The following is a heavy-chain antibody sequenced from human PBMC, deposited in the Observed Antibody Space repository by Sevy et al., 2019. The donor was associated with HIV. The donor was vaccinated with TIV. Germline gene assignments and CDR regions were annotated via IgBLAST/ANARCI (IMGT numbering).Heavy chain of an antibody. CDR1: GGTFTSYG. J-gene: IGHJ3*02. D-gene: IGHD3-22*01. V-gene: IGHV1-69*13. CDR2: YTPIFGTT. CDR3: ARLYHDGSAVQAFDI. Sequence: ASVKVSCKASGGTFTSYGLSWVRQAPGQGLEWVGTYTPIFGTTNYAQKFQGRITIAADESTSTAYMELSSLRSEDSAVYSCARLYHDGSAVQAFDIWGQGTMVTVSS.